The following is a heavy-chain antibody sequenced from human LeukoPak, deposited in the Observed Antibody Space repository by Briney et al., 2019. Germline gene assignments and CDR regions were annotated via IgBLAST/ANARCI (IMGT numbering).Heavy chain of an antibody. V-gene: IGHV3-23*01. J-gene: IGHJ5*02. CDR2: ISGSGGST. D-gene: IGHD4-17*01. Sequence: GGSLRLSCAASGFTFSSYAMSWVRQAPGKGLEWVSAISGSGGSTYYADSVKGRFTISRHNSKNTLYLQMNSLRAEDTAVYYCAREYGENNWFDPWGQGTLVTVSS. CDR1: GFTFSSYA. CDR3: AREYGENNWFDP.